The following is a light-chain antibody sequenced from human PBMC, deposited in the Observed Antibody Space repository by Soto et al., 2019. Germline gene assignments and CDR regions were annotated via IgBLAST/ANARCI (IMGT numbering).Light chain of an antibody. V-gene: IGKV3-20*01. CDR2: DVS. CDR1: QSVPSSC. Sequence: EIVLTQSPGTLSLSPGERATLSCRASQSVPSSCLAWYQQKPGQAPRLLIYDVSSRATGIPDRFSGSESGTDFTLTISRLEPEDFAVHYCHQSGSSPLTFGGGTKVEIK. J-gene: IGKJ4*01. CDR3: HQSGSSPLT.